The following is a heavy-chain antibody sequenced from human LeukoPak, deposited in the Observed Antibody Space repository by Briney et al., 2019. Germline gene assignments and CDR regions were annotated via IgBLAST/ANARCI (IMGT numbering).Heavy chain of an antibody. Sequence: GGSLRLSCAASGFTFSSYSMNWVRQAPGKGLEWVSYISSSSSTIYYADSVKGRCTISRDNAKNSLYLQMNSLRAEDTAVYYRARRSLSNYNYYFDYWGQGTRVSVS. CDR3: ARRSLSNYNYYFDY. CDR1: GFTFSSYS. D-gene: IGHD4-11*01. J-gene: IGHJ4*02. CDR2: ISSSSSTI. V-gene: IGHV3-48*01.